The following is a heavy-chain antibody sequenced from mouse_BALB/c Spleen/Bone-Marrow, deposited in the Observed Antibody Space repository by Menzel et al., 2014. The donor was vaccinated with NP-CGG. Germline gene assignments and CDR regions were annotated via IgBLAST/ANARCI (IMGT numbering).Heavy chain of an antibody. CDR1: GITFSSFG. CDR2: ISSGSSTI. J-gene: IGHJ4*01. D-gene: IGHD1-1*01. V-gene: IGHV5-17*02. CDR3: ARDYGYAMDY. Sequence: EVHLVESGGGLVQPGGSRKLSCAASGITFSSFGMHWVRQAPEKGLEWVAYISSGSSTIYYADTVKGRFTISRDNPKNTLFPQMTSLRSEDTAMYYCARDYGYAMDYWGQGTSVTVSS.